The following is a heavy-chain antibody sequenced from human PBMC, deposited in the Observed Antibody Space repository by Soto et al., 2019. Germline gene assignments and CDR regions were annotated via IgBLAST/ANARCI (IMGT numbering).Heavy chain of an antibody. CDR2: INPSGGST. J-gene: IGHJ4*02. Sequence: GASVKFSCKASGYTFTSYYMHWVRQAHGQGLEWMGLINPSGGSTSYAQKFQGRVTMTRDTSTSTVYMELSSLRSEDTAVYYCARDLLGVAWGRQPNVGAAYYFDYWGQGTLVTVSS. D-gene: IGHD1-26*01. V-gene: IGHV1-46*01. CDR3: ARDLLGVAWGRQPNVGAAYYFDY. CDR1: GYTFTSYY.